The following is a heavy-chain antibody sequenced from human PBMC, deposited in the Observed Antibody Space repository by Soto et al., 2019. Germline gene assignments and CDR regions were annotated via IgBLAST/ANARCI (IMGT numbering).Heavy chain of an antibody. J-gene: IGHJ6*02. CDR1: GYTFTSYD. D-gene: IGHD3-22*01. V-gene: IGHV1-8*01. Sequence: ASVKVSCKASGYTFTSYDINWVRQATGQGLEWMGWMNPNSGNTGYAQKFQGRVTMTRNTSISTAYMELSSLRSEDTAVYYCARVGRGYYDSSGPPRGYGMDVWGQGTTVTV. CDR3: ARVGRGYYDSSGPPRGYGMDV. CDR2: MNPNSGNT.